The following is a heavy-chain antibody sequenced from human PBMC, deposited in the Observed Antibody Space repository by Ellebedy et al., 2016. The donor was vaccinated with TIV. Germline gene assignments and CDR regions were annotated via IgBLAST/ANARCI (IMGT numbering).Heavy chain of an antibody. CDR1: GFTFSSFD. D-gene: IGHD3-22*01. CDR2: ISSSSKNI. V-gene: IGHV3-21*01. Sequence: GGSLRLSXAASGFTFSSFDMNWLRQAPGKGLEWVSSISSSSKNIYYADSVKGRFTISRDNAKNSLFLQMNSLRGEDTAVYYCARSGYFSWDSWGQGTLVTVSS. J-gene: IGHJ4*02. CDR3: ARSGYFSWDS.